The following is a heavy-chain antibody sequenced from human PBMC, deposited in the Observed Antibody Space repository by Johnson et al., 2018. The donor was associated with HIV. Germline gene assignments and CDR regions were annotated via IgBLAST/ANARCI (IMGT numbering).Heavy chain of an antibody. CDR2: ISDDGSNE. J-gene: IGHJ3*02. CDR3: ARGDCSSTSCPRNAFDI. D-gene: IGHD2-2*01. CDR1: GFTFSSYA. V-gene: IGHV3-30*09. Sequence: QVQLVESGGGVVQPGRSLRLSCAASGFTFSSYAMHWVRQAPGKGLDWVAVISDDGSNEYYADSVKGRFAISRDNSKNTVYLQMNRLRREDTAVYYCARGDCSSTSCPRNAFDIWGQGTMVTVSS.